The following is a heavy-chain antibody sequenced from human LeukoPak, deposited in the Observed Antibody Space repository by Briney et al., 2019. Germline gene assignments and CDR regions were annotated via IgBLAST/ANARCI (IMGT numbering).Heavy chain of an antibody. Sequence: GGSLRISCAASGFTVSSNYISWVRQAPWKGLDWVSVIYSGGSTYYADSVKGRFTISRDNSKNTLYLQMNSLRAEDTAVYYCARGIWFGEPLFYYFDYWGQGTLVTVSS. D-gene: IGHD3-10*01. CDR3: ARGIWFGEPLFYYFDY. V-gene: IGHV3-53*01. J-gene: IGHJ4*02. CDR2: IYSGGST. CDR1: GFTVSSNY.